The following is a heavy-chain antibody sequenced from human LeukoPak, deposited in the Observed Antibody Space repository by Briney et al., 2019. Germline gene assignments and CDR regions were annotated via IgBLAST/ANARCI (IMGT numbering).Heavy chain of an antibody. V-gene: IGHV3-23*01. D-gene: IGHD3-22*01. CDR1: GFTFNDYA. CDR2: ISGSGGST. Sequence: GGSLRLSCAASGFTFNDYAMSWVRQAPGKGLEWVSGISGSGGSTYYADSVKGRFTISRDNSNNTLYLQMNSLRAEDTAVYYCAKDNYDSSGYSINWFDPWGQGTLVTVSS. J-gene: IGHJ5*02. CDR3: AKDNYDSSGYSINWFDP.